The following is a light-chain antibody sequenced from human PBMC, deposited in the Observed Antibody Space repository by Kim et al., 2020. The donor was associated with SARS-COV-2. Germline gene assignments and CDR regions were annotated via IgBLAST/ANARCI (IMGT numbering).Light chain of an antibody. CDR2: KDS. Sequence: SYELTQPSSVSVPPGQTARITCSGDVVAKKYARWFQQKPGQAPMMVIYKDSERPSGIPERFSGSRSGTTVTLTISRAQVEDEADYYCFSANDNNLVFGGGTQLTVL. V-gene: IGLV3-27*01. CDR3: FSANDNNLV. CDR1: VVAKKY. J-gene: IGLJ2*01.